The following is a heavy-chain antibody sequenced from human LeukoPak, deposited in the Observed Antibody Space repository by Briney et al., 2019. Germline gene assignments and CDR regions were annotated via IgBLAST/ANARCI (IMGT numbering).Heavy chain of an antibody. D-gene: IGHD6-6*01. CDR1: GGSISSYY. Sequence: SETLSLTCTVSGGSISSYYWSWIRQPAGKGLEWIGRIYTSGSTNYNPSLKSRVTMSVDTSKNQFSLKLSSVTAADTAVYYCARGFLIAASYYFAYWGQGTLVTVSS. J-gene: IGHJ4*02. V-gene: IGHV4-4*07. CDR3: ARGFLIAASYYFAY. CDR2: IYTSGST.